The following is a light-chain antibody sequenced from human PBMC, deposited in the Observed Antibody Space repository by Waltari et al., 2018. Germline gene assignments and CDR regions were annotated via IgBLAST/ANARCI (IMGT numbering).Light chain of an antibody. CDR2: DAS. CDR1: QDVRSY. CDR3: QHYHIFPYS. J-gene: IGKJ3*01. V-gene: IGKV1-33*01. Sequence: DIQMTQSPSSLSASVGDRVTITCQASQDVRSYLNWYQQKPGKVPNLLIYDASNLETGVPPRFRGGGSGRDFTLTISSLQPEDIGTYYCQHYHIFPYSFGPGTTVDMK.